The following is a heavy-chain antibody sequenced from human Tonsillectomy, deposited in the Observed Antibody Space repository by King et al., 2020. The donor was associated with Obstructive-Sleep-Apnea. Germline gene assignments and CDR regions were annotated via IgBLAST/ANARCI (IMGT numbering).Heavy chain of an antibody. CDR1: GFTFSSYG. CDR3: AKEMIAAAATGGMDV. D-gene: IGHD6-13*01. J-gene: IGHJ6*02. CDR2: ISYDGSRK. Sequence: VQLVESGGGVVQPGRSLRLSCAASGFTFSSYGMHWVRQAPGKGLEWVAVISYDGSRKYYADSVKGRFTISRDNSKNTLYLQMNSLRPEDTAVFYCAKEMIAAAATGGMDVWGQGTTVTVAS. V-gene: IGHV3-30*18.